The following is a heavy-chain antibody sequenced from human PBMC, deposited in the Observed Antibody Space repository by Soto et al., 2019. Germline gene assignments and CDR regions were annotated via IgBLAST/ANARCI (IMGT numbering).Heavy chain of an antibody. V-gene: IGHV3-7*01. CDR2: IKQDGSEK. Sequence: EVQLVESGGGLVKPGGSLRLSCQASGFTSSGIWMTWVRQAPGKGLGWVANIKQDGSEKYSVDSVKGRFTISRDNAKNSLYLQMNSLRAEDTAVYYCAIHPGRGAFDIWGQGTMVTVSS. CDR3: AIHPGRGAFDI. D-gene: IGHD3-10*01. J-gene: IGHJ3*02. CDR1: GFTSSGIW.